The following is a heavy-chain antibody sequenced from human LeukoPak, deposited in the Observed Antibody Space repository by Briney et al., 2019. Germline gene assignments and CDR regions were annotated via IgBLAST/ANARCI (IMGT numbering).Heavy chain of an antibody. CDR1: GFTFSSDG. Sequence: GGSLRLSCAASGFTFSSDGMHWVRQAPGKGLEWVAVIWYDGSNKYYADSVKGRFTISRDNSKNTLYLQMNSLRAEDTAVYYCARDGRDSSGYEPFDYWGQGTLVTVSS. D-gene: IGHD3-22*01. V-gene: IGHV3-33*01. J-gene: IGHJ4*02. CDR3: ARDGRDSSGYEPFDY. CDR2: IWYDGSNK.